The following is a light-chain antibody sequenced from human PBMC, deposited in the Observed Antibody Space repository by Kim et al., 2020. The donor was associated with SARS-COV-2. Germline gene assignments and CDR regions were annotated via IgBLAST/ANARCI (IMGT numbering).Light chain of an antibody. CDR1: RSNIGSNI. Sequence: GQTVTISCSGGRSNIGSNIVNWFQQLPGTAPQLLIYTNTQRPSGVPDRFSGSKSGTSASLAISGLQSEDEADYYCAAWDDRVNGLVFGGGTQLTVL. CDR2: TNT. V-gene: IGLV1-44*01. J-gene: IGLJ3*02. CDR3: AAWDDRVNGLV.